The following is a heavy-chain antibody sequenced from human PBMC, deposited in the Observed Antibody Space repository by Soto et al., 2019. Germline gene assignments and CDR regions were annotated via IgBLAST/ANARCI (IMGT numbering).Heavy chain of an antibody. D-gene: IGHD4-17*01. Sequence: SETLSLTCAVYGGSFSGYYWSWIRQPPGKGLEWIGEINHSGSTNYNPSLKSRVTISVDTSKNQFSLKLSSVTAADTAVYYCARSPYDYGDYYYFDYWGQGTLVTVSS. J-gene: IGHJ4*02. V-gene: IGHV4-34*01. CDR3: ARSPYDYGDYYYFDY. CDR2: INHSGST. CDR1: GGSFSGYY.